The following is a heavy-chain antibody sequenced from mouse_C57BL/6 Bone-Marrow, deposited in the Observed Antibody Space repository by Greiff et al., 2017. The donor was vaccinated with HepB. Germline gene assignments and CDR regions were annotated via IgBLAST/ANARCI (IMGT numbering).Heavy chain of an antibody. D-gene: IGHD2-5*01. J-gene: IGHJ4*01. CDR2: IDPENGDT. V-gene: IGHV14-4*01. CDR3: TSSNYIRDAMDY. Sequence: EVQLQDSGAELVRPGASVKLSCTASGFNIKDDYMHWVKQRPEQGLEWIGWIDPENGDTEYASKFQGKATITADTSSNTAYLQLSSLTSEDTAVYYCTSSNYIRDAMDYWGQGTSVTVSS. CDR1: GFNIKDDY.